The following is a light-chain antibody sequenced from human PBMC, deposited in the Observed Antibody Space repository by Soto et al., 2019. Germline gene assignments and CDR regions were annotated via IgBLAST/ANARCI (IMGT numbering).Light chain of an antibody. J-gene: IGLJ1*01. CDR3: SAYTTSSLYV. V-gene: IGLV2-14*03. CDR2: DVS. CDR1: SSDVGAYNF. Sequence: QSALTQPASVSGSPVQSITVSCTGTSSDVGAYNFVAWYQQHPDKAPKVILYDVSDRPSGVSNRFSGSKSGNTASLTISGLQAEDEADYYCSAYTTSSLYVFGTGTKLTVL.